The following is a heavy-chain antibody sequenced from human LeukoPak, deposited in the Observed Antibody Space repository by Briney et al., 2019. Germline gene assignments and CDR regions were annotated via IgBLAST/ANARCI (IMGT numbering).Heavy chain of an antibody. CDR3: ARDRWGIDDYFDY. CDR2: IYFSGST. D-gene: IGHD3-16*01. V-gene: IGHV4-61*01. Sequence: SETLSLTCSVSGGSVSSGCYYWNWIRQSPGKGLEWIGNIYFSGSTNYNSSLKSRVTISVDTSKNQFSLKLSSVTAADTAVYYCARDRWGIDDYFDYWGQGTLVTVSS. CDR1: GGSVSSGCYY. J-gene: IGHJ4*02.